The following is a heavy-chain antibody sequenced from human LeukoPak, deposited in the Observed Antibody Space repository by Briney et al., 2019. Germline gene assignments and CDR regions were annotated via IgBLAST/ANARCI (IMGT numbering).Heavy chain of an antibody. V-gene: IGHV1-18*01. CDR1: GYTFISYG. CDR2: ISPYNGNT. J-gene: IGHJ3*02. Sequence: ASVKVSCKASGYTFISYGISWVRQAPGQGLEWMGWISPYNGNTNYAQKLQGRVTMTTDTSTSTAYMELRSLRSDDTAVYYCARDRQQWLVDAFDIWGQGTMVTVSS. CDR3: ARDRQQWLVDAFDI. D-gene: IGHD6-19*01.